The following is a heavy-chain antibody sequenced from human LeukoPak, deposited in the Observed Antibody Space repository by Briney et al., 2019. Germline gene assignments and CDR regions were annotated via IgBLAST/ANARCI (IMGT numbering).Heavy chain of an antibody. CDR1: GFTFSSYW. J-gene: IGHJ4*02. CDR3: ARGTYYYDSSPDYFDY. Sequence: PGGSLRLSCAASGFTFSSYWMHWVRHAPGKGLVWVSHINSDGSSTSYADSVKGRFTISRDNAKNTLYLQMNRLRAEDTAVYYCARGTYYYDSSPDYFDYWGQGTLVTVSS. CDR2: INSDGSST. V-gene: IGHV3-74*01. D-gene: IGHD3-22*01.